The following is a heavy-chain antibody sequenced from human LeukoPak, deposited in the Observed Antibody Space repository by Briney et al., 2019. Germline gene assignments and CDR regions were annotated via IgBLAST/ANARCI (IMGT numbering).Heavy chain of an antibody. D-gene: IGHD3-16*01. CDR1: GSTFSSYA. CDR3: AKARGLRPFVYY. Sequence: GGSLRLSCAASGSTFSSYAMSWVRQAPGKGLEWVSAISGSGGSTYYADSVKGRFTISRDNSKNTLYLQMNSLRAEDTAVYYCAKARGLRPFVYYWGQGTLVTVSS. V-gene: IGHV3-23*01. J-gene: IGHJ4*02. CDR2: ISGSGGST.